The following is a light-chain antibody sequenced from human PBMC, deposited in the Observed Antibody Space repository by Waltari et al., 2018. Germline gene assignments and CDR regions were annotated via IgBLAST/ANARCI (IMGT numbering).Light chain of an antibody. V-gene: IGKV3-20*01. Sequence: EVVLTQSPGTLSLSPGERATLSCRASQSVGKYIVWYQQRPGQAPRLLISAASTRATGIPDRFSGSGSGTDFSLTISRLEPEDFAVYYCQNHERLPATFGQGTKVEI. J-gene: IGKJ1*01. CDR3: QNHERLPAT. CDR2: AAS. CDR1: QSVGKY.